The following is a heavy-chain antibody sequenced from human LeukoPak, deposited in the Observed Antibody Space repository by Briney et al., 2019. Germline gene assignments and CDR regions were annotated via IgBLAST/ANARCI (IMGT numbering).Heavy chain of an antibody. CDR3: ARSITMVRGVMDY. J-gene: IGHJ4*02. D-gene: IGHD3-10*01. CDR1: GYTFTGYY. V-gene: IGHV1-2*02. CDR2: INPNSGGT. Sequence: GASVKVSCKASGYTFTGYYMHWVRQAPGQGLEWMGWINPNSGGTNYAQKFQGRVTMTRDTSISTAYMELSRLRSDDTAVYYCARSITMVRGVMDYWGQGTLVTVSP.